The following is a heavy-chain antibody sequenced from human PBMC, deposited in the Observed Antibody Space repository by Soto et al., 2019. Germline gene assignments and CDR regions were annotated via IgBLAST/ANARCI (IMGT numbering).Heavy chain of an antibody. CDR2: IYYTGST. CDR1: GDSISSYY. J-gene: IGHJ4*02. V-gene: IGHV4-59*01. D-gene: IGHD3-10*01. CDR3: ARTVVIRGVIIREFDY. Sequence: SETLSLTCIVSGDSISSYYWSWIRHSPGKGLEWIGYIYYTGSTNYNPSLKSRVTISVDTSKNQFSLKLSSVTAADTAVYYCARTVVIRGVIIREFDYWGQGNLVTVSS.